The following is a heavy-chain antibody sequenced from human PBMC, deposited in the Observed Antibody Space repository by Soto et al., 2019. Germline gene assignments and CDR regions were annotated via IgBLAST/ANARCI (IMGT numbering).Heavy chain of an antibody. CDR3: ARTPHARDAFDI. J-gene: IGHJ3*02. CDR1: GFSLSTIGMC. V-gene: IGHV2-70*01. CDR2: IDWDDDK. Sequence: GPTLVNPTQTLTLTCTFSGFSLSTIGMCVSWIRQPPGKALEWPALIDWDDDKYYSTSLKTSLTISKDTSKIQVVLTMTNMDPVDTATYYCARTPHARDAFDIWGQGTMVTVSS.